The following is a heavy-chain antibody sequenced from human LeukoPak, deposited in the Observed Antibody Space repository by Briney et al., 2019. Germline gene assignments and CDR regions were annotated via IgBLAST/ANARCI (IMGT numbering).Heavy chain of an antibody. V-gene: IGHV3-23*01. CDR3: AKENYGGFDY. Sequence: GGSLRLSCAASGFTFSSYAMSWVRQASGKGLEWVSAISGSGGSTYYADSVKGRFTISGDNSKNMLYLQMNSLRAEDTAVYYCAKENYGGFDYWGQGTLVTVSS. CDR2: ISGSGGST. J-gene: IGHJ4*02. CDR1: GFTFSSYA. D-gene: IGHD4-23*01.